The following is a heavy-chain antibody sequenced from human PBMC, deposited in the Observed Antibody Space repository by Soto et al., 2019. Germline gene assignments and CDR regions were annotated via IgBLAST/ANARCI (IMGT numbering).Heavy chain of an antibody. CDR3: ARDPDSSGYYVFDY. CDR1: GFTFGSYA. Sequence: LRLSCAASGFTFGSYAMHWVRQAPGKGLEWVAVISYDGSNKYYADSVKGRFTISRDNSKSTLYLQMNSLRAEDTAVYYCARDPDSSGYYVFDYWGQGTLVTVSS. V-gene: IGHV3-30-3*01. CDR2: ISYDGSNK. D-gene: IGHD3-22*01. J-gene: IGHJ4*02.